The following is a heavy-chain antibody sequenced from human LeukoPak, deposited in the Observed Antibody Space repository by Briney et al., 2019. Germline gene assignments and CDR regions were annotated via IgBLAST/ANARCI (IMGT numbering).Heavy chain of an antibody. CDR3: ARDGSWGY. J-gene: IGHJ4*02. V-gene: IGHV3-30*04. Sequence: GGSLRLSCTASGFTFGDYAMSWFRQAPGKGLEWVAVISYDGSNKYYADSVKGRFTISRDNSKNTLYLQMNSLRAEDTAVYYCARDGSWGYWGQGTLVTVSS. CDR2: ISYDGSNK. CDR1: GFTFGDYA. D-gene: IGHD6-13*01.